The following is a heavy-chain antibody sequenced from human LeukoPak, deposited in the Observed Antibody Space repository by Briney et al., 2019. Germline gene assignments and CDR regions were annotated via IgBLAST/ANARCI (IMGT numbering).Heavy chain of an antibody. CDR3: ARGAGSDNYYYYYYMDV. CDR1: GGTFTIYA. J-gene: IGHJ6*03. V-gene: IGHV1-69*06. Sequence: SVKVSCTASGGTFTIYAISWVRQAPGQGLEWMGGIIPIFGTANYAQKFQGRVTITADKSTSTAYMELSSLRSEDTAVYYCARGAGSDNYYYYYYMDVWGKGTTVTVSS. CDR2: IIPIFGTA. D-gene: IGHD6-19*01.